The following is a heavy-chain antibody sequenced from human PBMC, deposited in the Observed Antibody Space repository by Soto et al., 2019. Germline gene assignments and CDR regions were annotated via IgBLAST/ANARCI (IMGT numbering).Heavy chain of an antibody. J-gene: IGHJ4*02. D-gene: IGHD2-15*01. CDR2: ISSSSSTI. Sequence: PGGSLRLSCAVSGFTFSSYSMNWVRQAPGKGLEWVSYISSSSSTIYYADSVKGRFTISRDNAKNSLYLQMNSLRAEDTAVYYCARDSGTTPDYWGQGTLVTVSS. V-gene: IGHV3-48*01. CDR3: ARDSGTTPDY. CDR1: GFTFSSYS.